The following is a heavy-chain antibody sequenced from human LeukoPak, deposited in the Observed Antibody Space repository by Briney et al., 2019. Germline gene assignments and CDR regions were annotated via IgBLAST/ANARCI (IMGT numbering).Heavy chain of an antibody. Sequence: ASVKVSCKASGYTFTTYGISWVRQAPGQGLEWMGWISTYNGNTDYTQKLQGRVTMTTDTSTSTAYMELRSLRSDDTAVYYCARDLWEQQLVAPKYFQHWGQGTLVTVSS. CDR2: ISTYNGNT. CDR3: ARDLWEQQLVAPKYFQH. J-gene: IGHJ1*01. D-gene: IGHD6-13*01. V-gene: IGHV1-18*01. CDR1: GYTFTTYG.